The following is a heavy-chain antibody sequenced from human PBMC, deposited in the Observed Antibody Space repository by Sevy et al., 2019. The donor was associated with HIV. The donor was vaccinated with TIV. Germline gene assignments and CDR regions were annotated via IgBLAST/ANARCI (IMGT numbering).Heavy chain of an antibody. J-gene: IGHJ4*02. Sequence: GGSLRLSCAASGFTFSDYYMTWIRQAPGKGLEWISYISSRRSYTNYADSVMGRFTISRDNAKNSLYLQMNSLRAEDAAVYYCARCRIVAADYYFDYWGRGTLVTVSS. V-gene: IGHV3-11*06. CDR1: GFTFSDYY. CDR3: ARCRIVAADYYFDY. CDR2: ISSRRSYT. D-gene: IGHD1-26*01.